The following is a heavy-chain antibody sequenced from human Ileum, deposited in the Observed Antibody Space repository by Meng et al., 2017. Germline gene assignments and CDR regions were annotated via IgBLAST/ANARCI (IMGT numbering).Heavy chain of an antibody. CDR3: VRGPARETHDFDY. CDR2: IHLSGRT. CDR1: GGSFNDYY. Sequence: QVQTNPWGGGLLQPSQPLAPACAAFGGSFNDYYGSWVRQSPGKGLEWIGQIHLSGRTNYKSSLERRVTISVDTSKSQFSLKLTSVTAADTAMYYCVRGPARETHDFDYWGQGALVTVSS. D-gene: IGHD1-26*01. J-gene: IGHJ4*02. V-gene: IGHV4-34*01.